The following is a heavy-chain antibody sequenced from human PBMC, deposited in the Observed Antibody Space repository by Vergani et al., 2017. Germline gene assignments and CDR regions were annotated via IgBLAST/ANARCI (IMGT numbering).Heavy chain of an antibody. CDR2: INHSGST. J-gene: IGHJ4*02. V-gene: IGHV4-34*01. CDR1: GGSFSGYY. D-gene: IGHD6-19*01. CDR3: ARDPGSGWNY. Sequence: QVQLQQWGAGLLKPSETLSLTCAVYGGSFSGYYWSWIRQPPGKGLEWVGEINHSGSTNYNPFLKSRVTISVDTSKNQFSLKLSSVTAEDTAVYYCARDPGSGWNYWGQGTLVTVSS.